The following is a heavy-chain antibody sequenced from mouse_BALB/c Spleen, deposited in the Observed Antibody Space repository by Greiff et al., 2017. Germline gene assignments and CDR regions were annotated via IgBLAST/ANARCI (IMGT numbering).Heavy chain of an antibody. CDR2: IWAGGST. CDR3: ARGDYYGSRLYYAMDY. J-gene: IGHJ4*01. V-gene: IGHV2-9*02. D-gene: IGHD1-1*01. Sequence: QVQLKESGPGLVAPSQSLSITCTVSGFSFTSYGVHLVRQPPGKGLEWLGVIWAGGSTNYNSALMARLSIINDNSNTQVFLKKNSLQTDDTAMYYCARGDYYGSRLYYAMDYWGQGTSVTVSS. CDR1: GFSFTSYG.